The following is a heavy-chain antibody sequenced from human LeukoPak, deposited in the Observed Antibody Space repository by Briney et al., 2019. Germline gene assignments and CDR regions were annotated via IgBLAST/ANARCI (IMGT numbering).Heavy chain of an antibody. J-gene: IGHJ5*02. CDR3: ARDSGAPLLWFGELHLGGKWFDP. CDR2: ISSSSSYI. V-gene: IGHV3-21*01. D-gene: IGHD3-10*01. Sequence: GGSLRLSCAASGFPFSSYSMNWVRQAPGKGLEWVSSISSSSSYIYYADSVKGRFTISRDNAKNSLYLQMNSLRAEDTAVYYCARDSGAPLLWFGELHLGGKWFDPWGQGTLVTVSS. CDR1: GFPFSSYS.